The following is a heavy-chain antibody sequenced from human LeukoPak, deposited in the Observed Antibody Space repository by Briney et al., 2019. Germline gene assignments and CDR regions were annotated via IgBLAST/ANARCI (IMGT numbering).Heavy chain of an antibody. CDR1: GFTFDDHG. CDR3: ARGAPYCSGANCMYYFDY. V-gene: IGHV3-21*01. D-gene: IGHD2-15*01. J-gene: IGHJ4*02. CDR2: ISSSSSYI. Sequence: GGSLRLSCAASGFTFDDHGMSWVRQAPGKGLEWVSSISSSSSYIYYADSVKGRFTISRDNAKNSLYLQMNSLRAEDTAVYYCARGAPYCSGANCMYYFDYWGQGTLVTVSS.